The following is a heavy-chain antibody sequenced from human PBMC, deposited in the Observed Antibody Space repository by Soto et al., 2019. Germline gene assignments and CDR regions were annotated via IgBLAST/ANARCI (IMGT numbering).Heavy chain of an antibody. J-gene: IGHJ5*02. D-gene: IGHD2-2*01. CDR1: GGTFSSYA. CDR2: IIPIFGTA. CDR3: ARVLICSSTSCYGTWFDP. Sequence: ASVKVSCKASGGTFSSYAISWVRQAPGQGLEWMGGIIPIFGTANYAQKFQGRVTITADESTSTAYMELSSLRSEDTAVYYCARVLICSSTSCYGTWFDPWGQGTLVTVSS. V-gene: IGHV1-69*13.